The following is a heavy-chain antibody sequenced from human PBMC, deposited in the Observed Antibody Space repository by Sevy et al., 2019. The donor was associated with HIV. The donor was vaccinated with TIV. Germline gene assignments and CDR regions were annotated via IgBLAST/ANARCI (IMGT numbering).Heavy chain of an antibody. D-gene: IGHD3-16*01. CDR1: GFTFTRYA. J-gene: IGHJ4*02. CDR3: ARDPHSVPHWGSFDS. Sequence: GGSLRLSCEASGFTFTRYAFHWVRQAPGKGLEWVAVVSKEGTNKYYADSVKGRFTISRDNSMNTLYLQMQSLRADDTSVYFCARDPHSVPHWGSFDSWGQGTLVTVSS. CDR2: VSKEGTNK. V-gene: IGHV3-30-3*01.